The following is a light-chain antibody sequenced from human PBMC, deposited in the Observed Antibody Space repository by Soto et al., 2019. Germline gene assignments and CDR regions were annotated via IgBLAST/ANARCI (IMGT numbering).Light chain of an antibody. Sequence: DVQMTQSPSSLSAFVGDRVTITCRASQGIAPDLAWFQQKPGKVPKLLIYATSTLQSGVPSRFSGSGSGTDFTLTINSLQPEDVGNYYCQKYNSAPLTFGGGTKGEIK. CDR3: QKYNSAPLT. V-gene: IGKV1-27*01. J-gene: IGKJ4*01. CDR1: QGIAPD. CDR2: ATS.